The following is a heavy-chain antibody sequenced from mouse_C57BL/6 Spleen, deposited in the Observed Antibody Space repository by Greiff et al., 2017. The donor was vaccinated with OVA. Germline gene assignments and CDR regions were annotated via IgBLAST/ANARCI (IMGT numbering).Heavy chain of an antibody. CDR3: ARNYGSSHYYAMDY. J-gene: IGHJ4*01. CDR2: IYPGSGNT. Sequence: VQLQQSGPELVKPGASVKISCKASGYSFTSYYIHWVKQRPGQGLEWIGWIYPGSGNTKYNEKFKGKATLTADTSSSPAYMQLSSLTSEDSAVYYCARNYGSSHYYAMDYWGQGTSVTVSS. V-gene: IGHV1-66*01. CDR1: GYSFTSYY. D-gene: IGHD1-1*01.